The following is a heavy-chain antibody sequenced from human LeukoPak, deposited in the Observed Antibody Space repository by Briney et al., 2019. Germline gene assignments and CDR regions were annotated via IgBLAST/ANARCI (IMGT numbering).Heavy chain of an antibody. CDR2: ISGSGGST. V-gene: IGHV3-23*01. Sequence: GGSLRLSCAASGFTFSSYAMSWVRQAPGKGLEWVSAISGSGGSTYYADSVKGRFTISRDNSKNTLYLQMNSLRAEDTAVYYCAKVGVVVPAAMGAFDIWGQGTMVTVSS. CDR3: AKVGVVVPAAMGAFDI. J-gene: IGHJ3*02. CDR1: GFTFSSYA. D-gene: IGHD2-2*01.